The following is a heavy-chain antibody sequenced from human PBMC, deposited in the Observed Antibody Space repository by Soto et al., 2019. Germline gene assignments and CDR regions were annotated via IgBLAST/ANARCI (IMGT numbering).Heavy chain of an antibody. CDR1: GFLFSSHA. CDR3: ARRSPSAWGHFDN. CDR2: ISGSGDET. Sequence: GGSLRLSCATSGFLFSSHAMCWVRQAAGMGLQFVSCISGSGDETFYAGSVKGRFTISRDNSENTLHLQMNSLRTEDTATYYCARRSPSAWGHFDNWGQGPLVTVSS. D-gene: IGHD1-26*01. V-gene: IGHV3-23*01. J-gene: IGHJ4*02.